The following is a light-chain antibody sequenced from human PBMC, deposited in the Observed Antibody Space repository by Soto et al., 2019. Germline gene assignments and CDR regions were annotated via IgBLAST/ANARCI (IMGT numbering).Light chain of an antibody. J-gene: IGKJ5*01. Sequence: DIQMTQSPSSLSASVEDRVIITCRASQSISNHLNWYQQKPGKAPKLLIFAASSLQSGVPSRFSGSRSGPDFTLTISSLQPEDFATYYCQQLNSYPTFGQGTRLEIK. CDR3: QQLNSYPT. CDR1: QSISNH. CDR2: AAS. V-gene: IGKV1-39*01.